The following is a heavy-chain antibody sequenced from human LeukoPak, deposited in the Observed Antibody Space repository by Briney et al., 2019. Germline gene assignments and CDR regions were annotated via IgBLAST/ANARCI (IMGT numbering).Heavy chain of an antibody. V-gene: IGHV3-21*04. CDR1: GFSFSLYS. Sequence: GGSLRLSCAASGFSFSLYSMNWVRQAPGKGLEWVSTVSRNRNYIYYADSVKGRFTISRDNSKNTLYLQMNSLRAEDTAVYYCAKETPDVWGKGTTVTVSS. J-gene: IGHJ6*04. CDR3: AKETPDV. CDR2: VSRNRNYI.